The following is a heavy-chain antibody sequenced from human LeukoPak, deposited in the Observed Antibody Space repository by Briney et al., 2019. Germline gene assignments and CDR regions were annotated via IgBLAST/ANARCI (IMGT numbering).Heavy chain of an antibody. V-gene: IGHV4-30-4*08. CDR3: AREPLELRSHWYFDP. CDR2: IYYSGST. Sequence: SETLSLTCTVSGGSISSGDYYWSWIRQPPGKGLEWIGYIYYSGSTYYNPSLKSRVTISVDTSKNQFSLKLSSVTAADTAVYYCAREPLELRSHWYFDPWGRGTLVTVSS. CDR1: GGSISSGDYY. D-gene: IGHD1-7*01. J-gene: IGHJ2*01.